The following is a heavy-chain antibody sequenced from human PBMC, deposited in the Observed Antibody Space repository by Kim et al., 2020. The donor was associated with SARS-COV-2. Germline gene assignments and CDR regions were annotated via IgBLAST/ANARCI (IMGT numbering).Heavy chain of an antibody. CDR1: GFSLRSNA. CDR3: ARDADGSGSYYTLHPFEN. CDR2: ISYDARNI. D-gene: IGHD3-10*01. V-gene: IGHV3-30*04. J-gene: IGHJ4*02. Sequence: GGSLRLSCAASGFSLRSNAMHWVRQAPGKGLEWVAVISYDARNIFYADSVRGRFTISKDNSRNTVFLQINSVRTEDTAVYYCARDADGSGSYYTLHPFENWGQGTLVTVSS.